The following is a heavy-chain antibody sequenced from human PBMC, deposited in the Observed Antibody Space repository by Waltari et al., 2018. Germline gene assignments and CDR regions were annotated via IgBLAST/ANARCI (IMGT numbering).Heavy chain of an antibody. J-gene: IGHJ4*02. CDR1: GFTFDNYA. V-gene: IGHV3-9*01. CDR3: APLGASSLTLTA. CDR2: ISWNSGSI. Sequence: EVQLVESGGGLVQPGRSLRLSCAASGFTFDNYAMHWVRQDPGKGLEWVSGISWNSGSIGYADSVKGRFTISRDNAMNSLYLQMNSLRAEDTAVYYCAPLGASSLTLTAWGQGTLVTVSS. D-gene: IGHD1-26*01.